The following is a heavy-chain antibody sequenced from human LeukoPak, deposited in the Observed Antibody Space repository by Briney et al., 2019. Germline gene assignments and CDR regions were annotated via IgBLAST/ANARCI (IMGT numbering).Heavy chain of an antibody. J-gene: IGHJ4*02. V-gene: IGHV1-46*01. Sequence: GASAWVSCKASGFSFTDYLLHWVRQAPGQGLEWMGIINPSGGSTSYAQKFQGRVTMTRDTSTSTVYMELSSLRSEDTAVYYCARAYYHDSSDYYFPLDYWGQGTLVTVSS. CDR3: ARAYYHDSSDYYFPLDY. CDR2: INPSGGST. D-gene: IGHD3-22*01. CDR1: GFSFTDYL.